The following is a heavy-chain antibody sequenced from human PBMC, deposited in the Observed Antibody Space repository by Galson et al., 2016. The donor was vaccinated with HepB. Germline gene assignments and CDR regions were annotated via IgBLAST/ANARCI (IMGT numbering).Heavy chain of an antibody. V-gene: IGHV2-5*02. D-gene: IGHD6-19*01. CDR3: VHTDVVSLGSAWRGSYYFDA. J-gene: IGHJ4*02. Sequence: PALVKPTQTLTLTCSFSGFSLSTSGVGVGWIRQPPGQALEWLAVIYWDDDKRYSPSLQSRLSITRDISKAQVVLKMTNVDPVDTATYYCVHTDVVSLGSAWRGSYYFDAWGEGTVVTVAS. CDR2: IYWDDDK. CDR1: GFSLSTSGVG.